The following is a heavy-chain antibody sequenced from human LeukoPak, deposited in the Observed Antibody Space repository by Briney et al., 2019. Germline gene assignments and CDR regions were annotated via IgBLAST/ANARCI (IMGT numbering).Heavy chain of an antibody. J-gene: IGHJ6*03. D-gene: IGHD6-19*01. Sequence: SETLSLTCAVSGGSISSGGYSWSWIRQPPGKGLEWIGYIYHSGSTYYNPSLKSRVTISVDRSKNQFSLKLSSVTAADTAVYYCARLGRRGIAVAGTSTSPMDVWGKGTTVTVSS. CDR1: GGSISSGGYS. CDR2: IYHSGST. V-gene: IGHV4-30-2*01. CDR3: ARLGRRGIAVAGTSTSPMDV.